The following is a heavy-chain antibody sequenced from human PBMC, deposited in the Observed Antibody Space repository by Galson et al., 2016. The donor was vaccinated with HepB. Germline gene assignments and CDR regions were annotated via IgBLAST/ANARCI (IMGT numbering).Heavy chain of an antibody. V-gene: IGHV3-23*01. CDR2: ISGSGGST. CDR1: GFTFRSYT. Sequence: SLRLSCAASGFTFRSYTMSWVRQAPGKGLEWVSSISGSGGSTYYADSVRGRFTISRDNSKNTLSLQMHSLSAEDTYTYYCVRQDFGYSGGDVWVKGTTVTVSS. CDR3: VRQDFGYSGGDV. J-gene: IGHJ6*04. D-gene: IGHD4-23*01.